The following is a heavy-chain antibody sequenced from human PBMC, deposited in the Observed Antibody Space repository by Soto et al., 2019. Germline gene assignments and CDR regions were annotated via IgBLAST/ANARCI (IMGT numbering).Heavy chain of an antibody. V-gene: IGHV4-59*01. CDR3: ARHYWSPPSCYVGFYYMDV. Sequence: SETLSLTCTVSGDSISRYCWSWIRQPPGKGLEWIGYIYYSGSTMFNPSLKSRVTISVDTSKNQFSLKLSPVPAADTAAYSSARHYWSPPSCYVGFYYMDVWGKGTMVTVSS. CDR2: IYYSGST. J-gene: IGHJ6*03. D-gene: IGHD2-2*01. CDR1: GDSISRYC.